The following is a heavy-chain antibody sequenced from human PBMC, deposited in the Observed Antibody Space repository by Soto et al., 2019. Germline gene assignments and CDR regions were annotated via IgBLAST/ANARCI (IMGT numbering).Heavy chain of an antibody. V-gene: IGHV4-61*01. CDR2: IIDSGNT. D-gene: IGHD1-26*01. Sequence: QVQLQESGPGLVKASETLSLTCTVSGDSVSSGSNYWSWIRQSPGRGLEWIGYIIDSGNTNYNPSLKSRVIISVDTSKNQFSLKVNSVTTADTAVYYCARDKVGWAWFDPWGQGMLVTVSS. CDR3: ARDKVGWAWFDP. J-gene: IGHJ5*02. CDR1: GDSVSSGSNY.